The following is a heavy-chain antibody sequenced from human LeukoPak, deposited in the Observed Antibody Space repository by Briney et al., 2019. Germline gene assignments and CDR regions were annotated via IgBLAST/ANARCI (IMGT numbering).Heavy chain of an antibody. CDR2: ISSSSSTI. D-gene: IGHD6-13*01. Sequence: PGGSLRLSCAASGFTFSDYYMNWIRQAPGKGLEWVSYISSSSSTIYYADSVKGRFTISRDNAKNSLYLQMNSLRAKDTAVYYCANGQIGYSSSWGQGTLVTVSS. V-gene: IGHV3-11*01. J-gene: IGHJ4*02. CDR1: GFTFSDYY. CDR3: ANGQIGYSSS.